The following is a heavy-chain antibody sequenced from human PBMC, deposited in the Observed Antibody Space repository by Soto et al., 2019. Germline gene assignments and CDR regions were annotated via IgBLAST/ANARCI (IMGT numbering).Heavy chain of an antibody. CDR2: IYYSGST. Sequence: SETLSLTCTVSGGSISSYYWSWIRQPPGKGLEWIGYIYYSGSTNYNPSLKSRVTISVDTSKNQFSLKLSSVTAADTAVYYCAVSIAARPAYYYYYMDVWGKGTTVTVSS. CDR3: AVSIAARPAYYYYYMDV. J-gene: IGHJ6*03. D-gene: IGHD6-6*01. CDR1: GGSISSYY. V-gene: IGHV4-59*08.